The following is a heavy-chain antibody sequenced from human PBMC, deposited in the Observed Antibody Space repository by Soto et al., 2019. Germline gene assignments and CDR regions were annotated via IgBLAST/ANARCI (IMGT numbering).Heavy chain of an antibody. CDR3: ICREDYGAQMWFDT. CDR1: GFTFSGSD. V-gene: IGHV3-73*01. J-gene: IGHJ5*02. D-gene: IGHD4-17*01. CDR2: IKSKASNYAT. Sequence: DVQLVESGGGLVQPGGSLKLSCAGSGFTFSGSDIHWVRQASGKGLEWIGRIKSKASNYATSYAASVKGRFTVSRDDSENTGYLQMSSLQTEDTAMYYCICREDYGAQMWFDTWGQGTLVTVSS.